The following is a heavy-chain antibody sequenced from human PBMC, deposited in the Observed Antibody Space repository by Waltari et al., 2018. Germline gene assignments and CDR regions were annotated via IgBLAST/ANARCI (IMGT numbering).Heavy chain of an antibody. CDR3: ARVGAGTGYYYYYMDV. J-gene: IGHJ6*03. D-gene: IGHD6-19*01. V-gene: IGHV4-59*01. CDR1: GGSISSYY. Sequence: QVQLQESGPGLVKPSETLSLTCSVSGGSISSYYWSWIRQPPGKGLEWIGYIYYSGSTNSNPSLESRVTIAVDTSKNQFSLKLSSVTAADTAVYYCARVGAGTGYYYYYMDVWGKGTTVTVSS. CDR2: IYYSGST.